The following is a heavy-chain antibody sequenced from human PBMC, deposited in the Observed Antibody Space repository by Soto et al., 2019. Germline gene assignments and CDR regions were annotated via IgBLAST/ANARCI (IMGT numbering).Heavy chain of an antibody. D-gene: IGHD4-4*01. V-gene: IGHV6-1*01. Sequence: PQTLSLTVAISGDRVYSNSAAWTWIRPYPSRGLEWLGRTYYRSKWYNDYAESVKSRITINPDTSKNQFSLHLNSVTPEDTAVYYCARDPPDFHSAFDPWGQGALVTGSS. CDR3: ARDPPDFHSAFDP. CDR2: TYYRSKWYN. CDR1: GDRVYSNSAA. J-gene: IGHJ5*02.